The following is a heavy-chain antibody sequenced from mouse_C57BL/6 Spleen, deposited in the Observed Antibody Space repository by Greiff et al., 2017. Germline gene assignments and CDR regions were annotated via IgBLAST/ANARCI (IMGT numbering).Heavy chain of an antibody. J-gene: IGHJ4*01. Sequence: VQLVESGAELVKPGASVKISCKASGYAFSSYWMNWVKQRPGKGLEWIGRIYPGDGDTNYNGKFKGKATLTADKSSSTAYMQLSSLTSEDSAVYFCARSGTGAMDYWGQGTSVTVSS. D-gene: IGHD4-1*01. CDR2: IYPGDGDT. V-gene: IGHV1-82*01. CDR1: GYAFSSYW. CDR3: ARSGTGAMDY.